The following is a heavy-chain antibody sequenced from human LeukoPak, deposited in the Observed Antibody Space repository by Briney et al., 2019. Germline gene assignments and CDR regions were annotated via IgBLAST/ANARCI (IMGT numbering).Heavy chain of an antibody. CDR3: ARTYYYYYYMDV. CDR1: GGSISSSSYY. V-gene: IGHV4-39*01. CDR2: IYYSGST. J-gene: IGHJ6*03. Sequence: SETLSLTCTVSGGSISSSSYYWGWIRQPPGKGLEWIGSIYYSGSTYYNPSLKSRVTISVDTSKNQFSLKLSSVTAADTAVYYCARTYYYYYYMDVWGKGTTVTISS.